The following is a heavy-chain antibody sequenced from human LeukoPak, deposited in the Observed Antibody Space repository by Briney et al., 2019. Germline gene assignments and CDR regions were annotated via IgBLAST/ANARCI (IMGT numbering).Heavy chain of an antibody. Sequence: SETLSLTCAVYGGSSSGYYWSWIRQPPGKGLEWIGEINHSGSTNYNPSLKSRVTISVDTSKNQFSLKLSSVTAADTAVYYCARDRYCSSTSCPNWFDPWGQGTLVTVSS. CDR2: INHSGST. V-gene: IGHV4-34*01. J-gene: IGHJ5*02. CDR1: GGSSSGYY. D-gene: IGHD2-2*01. CDR3: ARDRYCSSTSCPNWFDP.